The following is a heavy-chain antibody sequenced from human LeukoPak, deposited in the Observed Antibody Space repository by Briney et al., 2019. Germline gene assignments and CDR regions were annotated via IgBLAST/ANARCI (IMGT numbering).Heavy chain of an antibody. V-gene: IGHV4-31*11. CDR2: IYYSGST. CDR3: ARANFGVVIRSYNWFDP. CDR1: GGSISSGGYY. Sequence: SETLSLTCDVSGGSISSGGYYWSWIRQHPGKGLEWIGYIYYSGSTYYNPSLKSRVTISVDTSKNQFSLKLSSVTAADTAVYYCARANFGVVIRSYNWFDPWGQGTLVTVSS. J-gene: IGHJ5*02. D-gene: IGHD3-3*01.